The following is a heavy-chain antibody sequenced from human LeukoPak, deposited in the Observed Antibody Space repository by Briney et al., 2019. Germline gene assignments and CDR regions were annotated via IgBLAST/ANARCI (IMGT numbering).Heavy chain of an antibody. Sequence: GASVKVSCKASGYTFTSYGISWVRQAPGQGLEWMGWINAGNGNTKFSQRFQGRVTITRDTSASTGYMELSSLRSEDTAVYYCAFRGVSDDFDYWGQGTLVTVSS. J-gene: IGHJ4*02. D-gene: IGHD3-10*01. CDR3: AFRGVSDDFDY. V-gene: IGHV1-3*01. CDR1: GYTFTSYG. CDR2: INAGNGNT.